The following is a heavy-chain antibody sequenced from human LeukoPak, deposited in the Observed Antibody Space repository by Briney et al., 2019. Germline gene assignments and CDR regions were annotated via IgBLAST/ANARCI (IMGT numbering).Heavy chain of an antibody. CDR3: TTDSRATTATLDY. CDR2: IKSKTDGGTT. J-gene: IGHJ4*02. Sequence: GGSLRLSCAASGFTFSNAWMSWVRQAPGKGLEWVGRIKSKTDGGTTDYAAPVKGGFTISRDDSKNTLYLQMNSLKTEDTAVYYCTTDSRATTATLDYWGQGTLVTVSS. V-gene: IGHV3-15*01. CDR1: GFTFSNAW. D-gene: IGHD1-26*01.